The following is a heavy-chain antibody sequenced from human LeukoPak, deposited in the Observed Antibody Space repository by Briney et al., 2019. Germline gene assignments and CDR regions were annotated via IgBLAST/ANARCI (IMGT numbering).Heavy chain of an antibody. V-gene: IGHV1-2*02. Sequence: GASVTVSCKASGYTFTSYGISWVRQAPGQGLEWMGWINPNSGGTNYAQKFQGRVTMTRDTSISTAYMELSRLRSDDTAVYYCARGLRNDYWGQGTLVTVSS. J-gene: IGHJ4*02. CDR1: GYTFTSYG. CDR2: INPNSGGT. CDR3: ARGLRNDY.